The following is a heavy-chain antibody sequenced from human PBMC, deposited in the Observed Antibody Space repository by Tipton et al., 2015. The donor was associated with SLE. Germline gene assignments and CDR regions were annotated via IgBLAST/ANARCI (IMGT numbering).Heavy chain of an antibody. D-gene: IGHD5-12*01. CDR1: GYTLTALS. V-gene: IGHV1-24*01. CDR3: ARDIPPSALDI. CDR2: FDPEDGET. J-gene: IGHJ3*02. Sequence: QSGAEVKKPGASVKVSCKVSGYTLTALSMHWVRQAPGKGLQWMGGFDPEDGETIYPQKFQGRVTMTEDTSTDTADMKLSSLGSGDAAGYYCARDIPPSALDIWGQETRVTVSA.